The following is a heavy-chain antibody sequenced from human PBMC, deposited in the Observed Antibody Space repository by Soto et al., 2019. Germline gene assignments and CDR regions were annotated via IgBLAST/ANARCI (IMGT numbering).Heavy chain of an antibody. CDR2: IYYSGST. J-gene: IGHJ4*02. CDR3: ARSAGRGVYYDYGLEPERGVFDY. CDR1: GGSISSYY. Sequence: QVQLQESGPGLVKPSETLSLTCTVSGGSISSYYWSWIRQPPGKGLEWIGYIYYSGSTNYNPSLKSRINLTVDTSKNRFSLKLSSVTAADTAVYYCARSAGRGVYYDYGLEPERGVFDYWGQGTLVTVSS. D-gene: IGHD3-16*01. V-gene: IGHV4-59*01.